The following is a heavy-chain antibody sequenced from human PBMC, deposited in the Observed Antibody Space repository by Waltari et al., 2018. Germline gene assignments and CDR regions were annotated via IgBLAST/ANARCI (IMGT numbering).Heavy chain of an antibody. CDR3: ARGGEGSSSPGY. CDR2: IYSGGST. V-gene: IGHV3-53*02. Sequence: EVQLVETGGGLIQPGGSLRLSCAASGLTVSSNYISWVRQAPGKGLEWVSVIYSGGSTYYADSVKGRFTISRDNSKNTLYLQMNSLRAEDTAVYYCARGGEGSSSPGYWGQGTLVTVSS. J-gene: IGHJ4*02. CDR1: GLTVSSNY. D-gene: IGHD6-13*01.